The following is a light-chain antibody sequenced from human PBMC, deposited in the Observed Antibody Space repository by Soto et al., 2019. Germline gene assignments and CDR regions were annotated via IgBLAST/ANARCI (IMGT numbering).Light chain of an antibody. J-gene: IGLJ2*01. CDR3: AAWDDSLNGVV. CDR2: NDN. V-gene: IGLV1-44*01. Sequence: QSLLTQPPSASGTPGQRVTVSCSGTSSNIGSNTVSWYQQLPGTAPKLLISNDNQRPSGVPDRFSGSKSGTSASLAISGLQSEDEADYYCAAWDDSLNGVVFGGGTKLTVL. CDR1: SSNIGSNT.